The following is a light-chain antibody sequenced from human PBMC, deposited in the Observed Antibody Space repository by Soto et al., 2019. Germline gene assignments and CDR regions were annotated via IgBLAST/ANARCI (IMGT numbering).Light chain of an antibody. V-gene: IGKV3-11*01. CDR3: QQCINWLT. J-gene: IGKJ4*01. CDR1: QSVSSY. CDR2: DAS. Sequence: EIVLTQSPATLSLSPGERATLSCRASQSVSSYLAWYQQKPGQAPRLLIYDASNRATGIPARFSGSGSGTDFTLTISSLEPEDFAVYYCQQCINWLTFGGGTKVEIK.